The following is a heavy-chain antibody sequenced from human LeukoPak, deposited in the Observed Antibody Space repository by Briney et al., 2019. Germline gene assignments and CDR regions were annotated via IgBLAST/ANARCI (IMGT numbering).Heavy chain of an antibody. J-gene: IGHJ3*01. CDR1: GGSIRSYY. Sequence: SETLSLTCTVPGGSIRSYYWSWIRQPPGKGLEWIGYIYYSGSTDYNPSLKSRVTISVGTSKNQLSLKLSSVTAADTAVYYCASIKGGGGSFDVWGQGTMVTVSS. CDR3: ASIKGGGGSFDV. CDR2: IYYSGST. D-gene: IGHD3-16*01. V-gene: IGHV4-59*01.